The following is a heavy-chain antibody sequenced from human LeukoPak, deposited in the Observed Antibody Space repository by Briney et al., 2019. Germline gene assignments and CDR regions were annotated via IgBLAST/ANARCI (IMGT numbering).Heavy chain of an antibody. V-gene: IGHV3-23*01. D-gene: IGHD6-13*01. CDR2: ISGSGGST. CDR3: AKIRAYGQQLVGLVDY. J-gene: IGHJ4*02. CDR1: GFTFSSYA. Sequence: GGSLRLSCAASGFTFSSYAMSWVRQAPGKGLEWVSAISGSGGSTYYADSVKGRFTISRDNSKNTLYLQMNSLRAEDTAVYYCAKIRAYGQQLVGLVDYWGQGTLVTVSS.